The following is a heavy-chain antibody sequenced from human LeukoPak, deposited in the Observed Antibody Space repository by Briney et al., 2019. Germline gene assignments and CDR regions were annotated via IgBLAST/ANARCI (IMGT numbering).Heavy chain of an antibody. CDR1: GFTFTSHD. V-gene: IGHV1-69*13. CDR2: IIPIFGTA. Sequence: GASVKVSCKASGFTFTSHDFNWVRQAPGQGLEWMGGIIPIFGTANYAQKFQGRVTITADESTSTAYMELSSLRSEDTAVYYCARDVEGLDYWGQGTLVTVSS. D-gene: IGHD3-16*01. J-gene: IGHJ4*02. CDR3: ARDVEGLDY.